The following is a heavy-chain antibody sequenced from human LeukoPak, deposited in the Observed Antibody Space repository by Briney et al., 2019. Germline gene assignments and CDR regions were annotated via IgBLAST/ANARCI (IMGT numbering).Heavy chain of an antibody. CDR3: ATHCSGGSCYGAAGRVDDY. CDR1: GGSISSGSYY. CDR2: IYTSGST. J-gene: IGHJ4*02. V-gene: IGHV4-61*02. Sequence: SETLSLTCTVSGGSISSGSYYWSWIRQPAGKGLGWIGRIYTSGSTNYNPSLKSRVTISVDTSKNQFSLKLSSVTAADTAVYYYATHCSGGSCYGAAGRVDDYWGQGTLVTVSS. D-gene: IGHD2-15*01.